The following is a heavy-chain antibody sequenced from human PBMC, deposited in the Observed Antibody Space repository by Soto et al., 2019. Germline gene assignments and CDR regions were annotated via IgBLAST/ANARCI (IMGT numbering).Heavy chain of an antibody. CDR2: IKSKTDGGTT. Sequence: EVQLVESGGGLVKPGGSLRLSCAASGFTFTNAWINWVRQAPGKGLEWVVRIKSKTDGGTTDYAEPVKGRFAISRDDSNNMVYLQMNRLKIEDTAVYYCTTDSYSTIIIVRFDYWGHGTLVTVSS. J-gene: IGHJ4*01. CDR3: TTDSYSTIIIVRFDY. CDR1: GFTFTNAW. D-gene: IGHD3-22*01. V-gene: IGHV3-15*07.